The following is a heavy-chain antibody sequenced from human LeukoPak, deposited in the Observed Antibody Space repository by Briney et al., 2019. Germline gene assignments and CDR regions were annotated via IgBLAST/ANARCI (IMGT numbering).Heavy chain of an antibody. CDR3: ARVSVLGYCSSTSCYESYFDY. CDR2: ISYDGSNK. J-gene: IGHJ4*02. CDR1: GFTFSDYY. V-gene: IGHV3-30*03. Sequence: GGSLRLSCAASGFTFSDYYMSWIRQAPGKGLEWVAVISYDGSNKYYADSVKGRFTISRDNSKNTLYLQMNSLRSDDTAVYYCARVSVLGYCSSTSCYESYFDYWGQGTLVTVSS. D-gene: IGHD2-2*01.